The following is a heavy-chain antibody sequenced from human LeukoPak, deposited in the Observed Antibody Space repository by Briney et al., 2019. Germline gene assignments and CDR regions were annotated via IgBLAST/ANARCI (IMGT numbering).Heavy chain of an antibody. D-gene: IGHD3-16*01. J-gene: IGHJ4*02. CDR2: INAGNGNT. CDR3: ARDGGYDGNEPREMDY. CDR1: GYTFTSYA. Sequence: GASVKVSCKASGYTFTSYAMHWVRQAPGQRLEWMGWINAGNGNTKYSQKFQGRVTITRDTSATTAYMVLSSLRSEDTAVYYCARDGGYDGNEPREMDYWGQGTLVTVPS. V-gene: IGHV1-3*01.